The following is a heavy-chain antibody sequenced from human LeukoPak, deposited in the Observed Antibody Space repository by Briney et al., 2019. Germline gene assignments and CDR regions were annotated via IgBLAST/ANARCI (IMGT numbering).Heavy chain of an antibody. CDR3: ARASRHYYDSTKVWFDY. D-gene: IGHD3-22*01. V-gene: IGHV3-23*01. CDR2: ISGSGGST. Sequence: GGSLRLSCAASGFTFSSYAMSWVRQAPGKGLEWVSAISGSGGSTYYADSVKGRFTISRDNAKNSLYLQMNSLRAEDTAVYYCARASRHYYDSTKVWFDYWGQGTLVTVSS. J-gene: IGHJ4*02. CDR1: GFTFSSYA.